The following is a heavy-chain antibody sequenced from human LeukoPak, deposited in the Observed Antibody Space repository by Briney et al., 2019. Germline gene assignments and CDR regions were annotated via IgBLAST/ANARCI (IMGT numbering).Heavy chain of an antibody. CDR1: GFTFDDYA. Sequence: PGRSLRLSCAASGFTFDDYAMHWVRQAPGKGLEWVSGISWNSGSIGYADSVKGRFTISRDNAKNSLYLQMNSLRAEDTAVYYCARKGVMGMDVWGQGTTVTVSS. V-gene: IGHV3-9*01. CDR2: ISWNSGSI. CDR3: ARKGVMGMDV. D-gene: IGHD3-16*01. J-gene: IGHJ6*02.